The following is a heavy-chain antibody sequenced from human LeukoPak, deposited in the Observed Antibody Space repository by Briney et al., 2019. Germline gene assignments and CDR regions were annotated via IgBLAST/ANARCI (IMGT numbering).Heavy chain of an antibody. CDR1: LLSISSIRFY. D-gene: IGHD3-22*01. CDR2: IYCSRST. CDR3: ARSSRGFLFWFDP. V-gene: IGHV4-39*01. J-gene: IGHJ5*02. Sequence: SETLSLTRTVSLLSISSIRFYWGWIRHPPGTGVDWIGRIYCSRSTYYNPSLKIRITISVATSTTQISLNLNSVTAADTAVYYCARSSRGFLFWFDPWGQGTLVTVSS.